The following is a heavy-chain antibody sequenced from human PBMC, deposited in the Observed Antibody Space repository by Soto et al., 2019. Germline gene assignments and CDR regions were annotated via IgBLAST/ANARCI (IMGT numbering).Heavy chain of an antibody. CDR2: ISSGSSDT. J-gene: IGHJ4*02. V-gene: IGHV3-21*01. CDR1: VFTFSRVS. Sequence: GSLRLSCAASVFTFSRVSMNWVRQVPWKGLEWVASISSGSSDTWYADSVKGRFIISRDNAQNSLFLQMNTLRPEDTAIYYCARVAYWGPGTQVTVSS. CDR3: ARVAY.